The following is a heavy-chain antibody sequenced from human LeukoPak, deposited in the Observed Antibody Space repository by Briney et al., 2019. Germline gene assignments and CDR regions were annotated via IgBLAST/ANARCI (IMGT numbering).Heavy chain of an antibody. CDR2: IYYSGYT. D-gene: IGHD3-10*01. Sequence: SETLSLTCTVSGGSISSYYWSWIRQPPRKGLEWIGYIYYSGYTNYNPSLKSRVTISVDTSKNQFSLKLSSVTAADTAVYYCARTTMVRGTYYKDVWGKGTTVTISS. CDR3: ARTTMVRGTYYKDV. V-gene: IGHV4-59*01. CDR1: GGSISSYY. J-gene: IGHJ6*03.